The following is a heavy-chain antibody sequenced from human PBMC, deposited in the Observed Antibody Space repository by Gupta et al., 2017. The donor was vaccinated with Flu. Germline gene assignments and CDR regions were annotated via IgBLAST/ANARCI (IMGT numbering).Heavy chain of an antibody. Sequence: EVQLLESGGGLVQPGGSLRLSCAASGFPSTSYAMSWVRQAPGKGLEWVSAISGSGGSTYYADSVKGRFTISRDNSKNTRYLQMNSLRAEDTAVYYCAKDGGDGYNYDAFDIWGQGTMVTVSS. V-gene: IGHV3-23*01. CDR2: ISGSGGST. CDR1: GFPSTSYA. D-gene: IGHD5-12*01. J-gene: IGHJ3*02. CDR3: AKDGGDGYNYDAFDI.